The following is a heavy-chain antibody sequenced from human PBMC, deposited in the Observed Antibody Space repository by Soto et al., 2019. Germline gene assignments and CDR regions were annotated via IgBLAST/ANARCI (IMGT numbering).Heavy chain of an antibody. CDR1: GGSISSYY. CDR2: IYYSGST. CDR3: ARDGRYSSGWQKTIYYYYGMDV. D-gene: IGHD6-19*01. Sequence: SETLSLTCTVSGGSISSYYWSWIRQPPGKGLEWIGYIYYSGSTNYNPSLKSRVTISVDTSKNQFSLKLSSVTAADTAVYYCARDGRYSSGWQKTIYYYYGMDVWGQGATVTVSS. V-gene: IGHV4-59*01. J-gene: IGHJ6*02.